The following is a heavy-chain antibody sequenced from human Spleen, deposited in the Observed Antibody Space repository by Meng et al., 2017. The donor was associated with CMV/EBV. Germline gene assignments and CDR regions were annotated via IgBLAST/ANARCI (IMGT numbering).Heavy chain of an antibody. CDR1: GGSISSYD. CDR3: ARAIRYFDWLPHLDY. CDR2: IYYSGST. J-gene: IGHJ4*02. D-gene: IGHD3-9*01. V-gene: IGHV4-59*01. Sequence: SETLSLTCTVSGGSISSYDWSWIRQPPGKGLEWIGYIYYSGSTNYNPSLKSRVTISVDTSKNQFSLKLSSVTAADTAVYYCARAIRYFDWLPHLDYWGQGTLVTVSS.